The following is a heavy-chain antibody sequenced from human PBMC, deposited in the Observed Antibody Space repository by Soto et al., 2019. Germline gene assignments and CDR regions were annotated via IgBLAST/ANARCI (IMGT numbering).Heavy chain of an antibody. J-gene: IGHJ4*02. Sequence: GGSLGLSGAASGFTFSSYAMSWVRQAAGKGLEWVSAISGSGGSTYYADSVKGRFTISRDNSKNTLYLQMNSLRAEDTAVYYCAKATNPYYYDTRGGFDYWGQG. CDR2: ISGSGGST. V-gene: IGHV3-23*01. CDR1: GFTFSSYA. D-gene: IGHD3-22*01. CDR3: AKATNPYYYDTRGGFDY.